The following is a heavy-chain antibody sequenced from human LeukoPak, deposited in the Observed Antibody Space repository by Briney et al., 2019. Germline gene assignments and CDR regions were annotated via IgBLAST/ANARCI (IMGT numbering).Heavy chain of an antibody. Sequence: ASVKVSCKASGYTFTGYYMHWVRQAPGQGLEWMGWINPNSGGTNYAQKFQGRVTMTRDTSISTAYVELSRLRSDDTAVYYCARSITFGGVYYFDYWGQGTLVTVSS. J-gene: IGHJ4*02. D-gene: IGHD3-16*01. CDR3: ARSITFGGVYYFDY. CDR1: GYTFTGYY. CDR2: INPNSGGT. V-gene: IGHV1-2*02.